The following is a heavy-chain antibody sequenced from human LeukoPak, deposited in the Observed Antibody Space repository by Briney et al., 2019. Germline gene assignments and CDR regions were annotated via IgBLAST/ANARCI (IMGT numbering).Heavy chain of an antibody. Sequence: SETLSLTCAVYGGSFSGYYWSWIRQPAGKGLEWIGRIYTSGSTNYNPPLKSRVTMSEDTSKNQFSLKLSSVTAADTAVYYCARAGYDILTGYYNGWFDPWGQGTLVTVSS. CDR2: IYTSGST. D-gene: IGHD3-9*01. CDR3: ARAGYDILTGYYNGWFDP. V-gene: IGHV4-59*10. CDR1: GGSFSGYY. J-gene: IGHJ5*02.